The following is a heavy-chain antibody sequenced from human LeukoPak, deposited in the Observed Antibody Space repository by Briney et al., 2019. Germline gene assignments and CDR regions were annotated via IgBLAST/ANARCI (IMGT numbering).Heavy chain of an antibody. CDR1: GYTFTGYY. CDR3: ARSGGPYSSSWYGSGAFDI. Sequence: ASVKVSCKASGYTFTGYYMHWVRQAPGQGLEWMGWINPNSGGTNYAQRFQGRVTITRDRSMSTAYMELSSLRSEDTAMYYCARSGGPYSSSWYGSGAFDIWGQGTMVTVSS. V-gene: IGHV1-2*02. CDR2: INPNSGGT. D-gene: IGHD6-13*01. J-gene: IGHJ3*02.